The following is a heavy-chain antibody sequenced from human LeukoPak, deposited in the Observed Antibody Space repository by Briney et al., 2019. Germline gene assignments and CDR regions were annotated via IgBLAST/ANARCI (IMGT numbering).Heavy chain of an antibody. V-gene: IGHV6-1*01. CDR1: GDSVSSNSAA. CDR2: TYYRSKWYN. Sequence: SQTLSLTCALSGDSVSSNSAAWDWIRQSPSRGLEWLGRTYYRSKWYNDSAVSVKSRITINPDTSKNQFSLQLNSVTPEDTAVYYCARDQIQLWLEWSWGQGTLVTVSS. CDR3: ARDQIQLWLEWS. D-gene: IGHD5-18*01. J-gene: IGHJ5*02.